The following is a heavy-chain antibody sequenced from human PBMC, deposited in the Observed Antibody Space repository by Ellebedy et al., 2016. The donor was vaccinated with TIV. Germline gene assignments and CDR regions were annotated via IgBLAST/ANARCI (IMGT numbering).Heavy chain of an antibody. V-gene: IGHV3-23*01. D-gene: IGHD3-10*01. CDR2: ISGGGGST. J-gene: IGHJ5*02. CDR1: GFTVSGTH. Sequence: GGSLRLSCSASGFTVSGTHMSWVRQAPGKGLEWVSAISGGGGSTYYTDSVKGRFTISRDNSRNTLYLQMNSLRAEDTAVYYCAKEMRPFGEFPLGWFDPWGQGTLVTVSS. CDR3: AKEMRPFGEFPLGWFDP.